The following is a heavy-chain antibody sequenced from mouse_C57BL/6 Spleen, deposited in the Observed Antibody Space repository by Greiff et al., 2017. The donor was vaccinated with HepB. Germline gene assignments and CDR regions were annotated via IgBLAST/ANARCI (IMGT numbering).Heavy chain of an antibody. Sequence: QVQLQQSGAELVRPGTSVKVSCKASGYAFTNYLIEWVKQRPGQGLEWIGVINPGSGGTNYNEKFKGKATLTADKSSSTAYMQLSSLTSEDSAVYFCARSDGYYEAWFAYWGQGTLVPVSA. CDR2: INPGSGGT. V-gene: IGHV1-54*01. CDR1: GYAFTNYL. D-gene: IGHD2-3*01. CDR3: ARSDGYYEAWFAY. J-gene: IGHJ3*01.